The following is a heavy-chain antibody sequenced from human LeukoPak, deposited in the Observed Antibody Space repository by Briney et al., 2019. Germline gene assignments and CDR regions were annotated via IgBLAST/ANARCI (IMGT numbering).Heavy chain of an antibody. V-gene: IGHV4-39*01. D-gene: IGHD3-3*01. CDR2: IYYSGST. Sequence: SETLSLTCTVSGGSISSSSYYWGWIRQPPGKGLEWIGSIYYSGSTYYNPSLKSRVTISVDTSKNQFSLKLSSVTAADTAVYYCARRNDFRSGHYFDYWGQGTLVTVSS. CDR3: ARRNDFRSGHYFDY. J-gene: IGHJ4*02. CDR1: GGSISSSSYY.